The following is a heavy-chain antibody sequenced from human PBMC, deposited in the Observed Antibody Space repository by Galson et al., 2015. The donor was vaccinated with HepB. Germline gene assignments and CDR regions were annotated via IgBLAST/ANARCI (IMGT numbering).Heavy chain of an antibody. CDR3: APTAVVVDH. CDR2: IGSSSRYI. V-gene: IGHV3-21*01. Sequence: SLRLSCAASGFTFSSYSMNWVRQAPGQGLEWVSAIGSSSRYIYYADSVKGRFTISRDNAKDSLYLQMNSLKAEDTAVYYCAPTAVVVDHWGQGTLVTVSS. J-gene: IGHJ4*02. D-gene: IGHD2-21*01. CDR1: GFTFSSYS.